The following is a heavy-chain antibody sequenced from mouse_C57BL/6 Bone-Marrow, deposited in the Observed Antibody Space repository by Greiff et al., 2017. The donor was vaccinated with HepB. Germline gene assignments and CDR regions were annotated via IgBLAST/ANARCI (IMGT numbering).Heavy chain of an antibody. CDR3: TRVYYGPREFAY. Sequence: EVHLVESGEGLVKPGGSLKLSCAASGFTFSSYAMSWVRQTPEKRLEWVAYISSGGDYIYYADTVKGRFTISRDNARNTLYLQMSSLKSEDTAMYYCTRVYYGPREFAYWGQGTLVTVSA. D-gene: IGHD1-1*01. J-gene: IGHJ3*01. CDR1: GFTFSSYA. CDR2: ISSGGDYI. V-gene: IGHV5-9-1*02.